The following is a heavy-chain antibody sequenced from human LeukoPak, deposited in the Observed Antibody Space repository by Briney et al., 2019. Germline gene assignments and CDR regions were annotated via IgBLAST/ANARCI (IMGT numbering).Heavy chain of an antibody. Sequence: PSETLSLTCTVYGGSFSGYYWSWIRQPPGKGLEWIGEINHTGSTSYNPSLKIRVTISLHTSKNQFSLKLNSVTAADTAVYYCARRAGAYSHPYDYWGQGTLVTVSS. J-gene: IGHJ4*02. CDR1: GGSFSGYY. D-gene: IGHD4/OR15-4a*01. CDR3: ARRAGAYSHPYDY. CDR2: INHTGST. V-gene: IGHV4-34*01.